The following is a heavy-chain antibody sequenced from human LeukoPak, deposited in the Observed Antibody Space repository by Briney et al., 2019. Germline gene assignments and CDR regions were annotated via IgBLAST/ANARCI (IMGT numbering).Heavy chain of an antibody. Sequence: GASVKVSCKASGYTFTSYYMHWVRQAPGQGLEWMGIINPSGGSTSYAQKFQGRVTMTRDTSTSTVYMELSSLRSEDTAVYYCARGDYYDSSGPRTYYYGMDVWGQGTTVTVSS. D-gene: IGHD3-22*01. V-gene: IGHV1-46*01. CDR1: GYTFTSYY. J-gene: IGHJ6*02. CDR2: INPSGGST. CDR3: ARGDYYDSSGPRTYYYGMDV.